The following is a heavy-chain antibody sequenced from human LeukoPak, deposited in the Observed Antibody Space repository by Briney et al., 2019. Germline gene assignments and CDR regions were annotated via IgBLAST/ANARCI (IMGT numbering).Heavy chain of an antibody. CDR3: ARGAHYHDSSQGYDY. CDR2: INPNSGDT. Sequence: GASVKVSCKASGYTFTGYYMHWGRPAPGQGLEWMGWINPNSGDTNYAQKFHGRVTMTRDTSISTAYMEMRRLRSDDTAVYYCARGAHYHDSSQGYDYWGQGTLVTVSS. D-gene: IGHD3-22*01. V-gene: IGHV1-2*02. CDR1: GYTFTGYY. J-gene: IGHJ4*02.